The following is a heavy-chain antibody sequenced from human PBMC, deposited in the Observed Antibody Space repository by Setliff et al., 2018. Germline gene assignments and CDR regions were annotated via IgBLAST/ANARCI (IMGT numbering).Heavy chain of an antibody. V-gene: IGHV4-4*02. CDR3: ARGGTFRYFDF. CDR1: GDSISNDY. J-gene: IGHJ4*02. D-gene: IGHD5-12*01. Sequence: SETLSLTCAVSGDSISNDYWWSWVRQPPERELEFIGYVYYSGTANYSPSLRSRLTISVDTSKNQFSLKLRSVTAADTAVYYCARGGTFRYFDFWGQGAPVTVSS. CDR2: VYYSGTA.